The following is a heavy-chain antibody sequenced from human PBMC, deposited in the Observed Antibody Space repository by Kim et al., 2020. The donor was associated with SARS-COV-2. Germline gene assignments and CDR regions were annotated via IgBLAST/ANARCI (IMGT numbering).Heavy chain of an antibody. J-gene: IGHJ1*01. CDR1: GFTFSSYG. CDR3: AKGDCSGGSCYEYFQH. V-gene: IGHV3-30*18. D-gene: IGHD2-15*01. CDR2: ISYDGSNK. Sequence: GGSLRLSCAASGFTFSSYGMHWVRQAPGKGLEWVAVISYDGSNKYYADSVKGRFTISRDNSKNTLYLQMSNLRAEDTAVYYCAKGDCSGGSCYEYFQHWG.